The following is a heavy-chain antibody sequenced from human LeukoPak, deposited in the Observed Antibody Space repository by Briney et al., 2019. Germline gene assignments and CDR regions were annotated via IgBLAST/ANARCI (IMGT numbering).Heavy chain of an antibody. CDR3: TRLKGERSLFEY. D-gene: IGHD2-21*01. CDR1: GFTFSTYW. Sequence: PGGSLRLSCAASGFTFSTYWMTWDRQAPGKGLEWVANIKQDGSEKYYADSVKGRFTISRDNAKNSLYLQMNSLGAEDTAVYYCTRLKGERSLFEYWGQGTLVTVSS. J-gene: IGHJ4*02. CDR2: IKQDGSEK. V-gene: IGHV3-7*02.